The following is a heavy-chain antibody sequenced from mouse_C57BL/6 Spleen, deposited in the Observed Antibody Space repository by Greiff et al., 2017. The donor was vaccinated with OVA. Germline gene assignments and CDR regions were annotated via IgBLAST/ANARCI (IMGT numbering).Heavy chain of an antibody. CDR2: IYPRDGST. D-gene: IGHD4-1*02. Sequence: QVQLKESDAELVKPGASVKISCKVSGYTFTDHTIHWMKQRPEQGLEWIGYIYPRDGSTKYNEKFKGKATLTADKSSSTAYMQLNSLTSEDAAVYCCARAGPNWDGAMDYWGQGTSVTVSS. CDR1: GYTFTDHT. J-gene: IGHJ4*01. V-gene: IGHV1-78*01. CDR3: ARAGPNWDGAMDY.